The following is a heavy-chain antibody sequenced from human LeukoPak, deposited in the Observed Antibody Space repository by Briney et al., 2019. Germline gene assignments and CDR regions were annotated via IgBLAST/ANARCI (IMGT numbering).Heavy chain of an antibody. D-gene: IGHD2-2*01. CDR2: INHSGST. J-gene: IGHJ4*02. Sequence: GSLRLSCAASGFTVGSNYMSWIRQPPGKGLEWIGEINHSGSTNYNPSLKSRVTISVDTSKNQFSLKLSSVTAADTAVYYCARGRTIPAATWFSDWGQGTLVTVSS. CDR3: ARGRTIPAATWFSD. CDR1: GFTVGSNY. V-gene: IGHV4-34*01.